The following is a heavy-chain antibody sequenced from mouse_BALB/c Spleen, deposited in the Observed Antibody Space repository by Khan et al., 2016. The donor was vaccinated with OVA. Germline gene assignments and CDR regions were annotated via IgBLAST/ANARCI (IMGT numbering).Heavy chain of an antibody. J-gene: IGHJ4*01. Sequence: VKLVESGPGLVAPSQSLSITCTISGFSLTNYGVHWVRQPPGKGLEWLVVIWNDGNTAYNSALKSRLTISKDNSKSQVFLKMNSRQTDDTAMYFCARQPYYHYDIMDYWGQGTSVTVSS. D-gene: IGHD2-10*01. V-gene: IGHV2-6-1*01. CDR2: IWNDGNT. CDR3: ARQPYYHYDIMDY. CDR1: GFSLTNYG.